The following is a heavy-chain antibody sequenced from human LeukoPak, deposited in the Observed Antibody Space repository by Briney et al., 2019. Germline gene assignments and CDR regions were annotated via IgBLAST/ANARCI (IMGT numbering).Heavy chain of an antibody. D-gene: IGHD6-19*01. Sequence: PGGSLRLSCAASGFTFSSYWMHWVRQAPGKGLVWVSRINSDGSSTSYADSVKGRFTISRDNAKNTLYLQMNSLRAEDTAVYYCASRLQWLVRDDAFDIWGQGTMVTVSS. V-gene: IGHV3-74*01. CDR3: ASRLQWLVRDDAFDI. CDR1: GFTFSSYW. J-gene: IGHJ3*02. CDR2: INSDGSST.